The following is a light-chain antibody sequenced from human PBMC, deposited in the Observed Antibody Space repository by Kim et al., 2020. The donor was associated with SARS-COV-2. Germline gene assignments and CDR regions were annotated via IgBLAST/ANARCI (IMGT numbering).Light chain of an antibody. J-gene: IGKJ4*01. CDR2: DAS. V-gene: IGKV3-11*01. CDR1: QSVSSY. CDR3: QQRSNWLT. Sequence: LCLSPGERATLSCRASQSVSSYLAWYQQKPGQAPRLLIYDASNRATGIPARFSGSGSGTDFTLTISSLEPEDFAVYYCQQRSNWLTFGGGTKLEIK.